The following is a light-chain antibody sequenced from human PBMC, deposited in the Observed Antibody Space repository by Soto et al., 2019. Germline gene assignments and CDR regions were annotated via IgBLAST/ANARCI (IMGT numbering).Light chain of an antibody. CDR3: QQANSFPRT. V-gene: IGKV1-12*01. Sequence: DIQMTQSPSSVSASVGDRVTITCRASHAISSWLAWYQQKPGKAPKLLISVASSLQSGVPSRFSGSGSGTDFSLTIDSLQTEDSATYYCQQANSFPRTFGQGTKVEIK. CDR1: HAISSW. J-gene: IGKJ1*01. CDR2: VAS.